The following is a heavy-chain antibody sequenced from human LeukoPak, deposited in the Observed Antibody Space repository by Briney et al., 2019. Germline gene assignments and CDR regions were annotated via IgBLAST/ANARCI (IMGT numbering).Heavy chain of an antibody. J-gene: IGHJ4*02. D-gene: IGHD1-26*01. CDR2: ISSSSSTI. CDR3: AREGRGGSYY. CDR1: GFTFSSYS. Sequence: GGSLRLSCAASGFTFSSYSMNWVRQAPGKGLEWVSYISSSSSTIYYADSVKGRFTISRDNAKNSLYLQMNSLRAEDTAVYYCAREGRGGSYYWGQGTLVTVSS. V-gene: IGHV3-48*01.